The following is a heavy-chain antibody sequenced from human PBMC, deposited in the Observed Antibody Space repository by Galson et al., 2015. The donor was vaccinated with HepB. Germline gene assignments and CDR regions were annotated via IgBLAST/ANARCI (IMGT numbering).Heavy chain of an antibody. CDR2: IHYSGRT. CDR3: ARLIAVAGTEDWFDP. J-gene: IGHJ5*02. Sequence: TLSLTCTVSSGSISGYYWSWIRQPPGRGLEWIAYIHYSGRTNYNPSLKGRLTISVDTSKNLFSLKLSSVTAADTAVYYCARLIAVAGTEDWFDPWGQGILVTVSS. V-gene: IGHV4-59*08. CDR1: SGSISGYY. D-gene: IGHD6-19*01.